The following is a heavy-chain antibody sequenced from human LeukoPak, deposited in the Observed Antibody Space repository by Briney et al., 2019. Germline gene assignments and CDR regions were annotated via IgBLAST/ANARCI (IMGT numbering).Heavy chain of an antibody. V-gene: IGHV3-30*04. Sequence: PGGSLRLSCAASGFTFSSYAMHWVRQAPGKGLEWVAVISYDGSNKYYADFVKGRFTISRDNSKNTLYLQMNSLRAEDTAVYYCANIPYYYDSSGYYPFVDYWGQGTLVTVSS. D-gene: IGHD3-22*01. J-gene: IGHJ4*02. CDR1: GFTFSSYA. CDR3: ANIPYYYDSSGYYPFVDY. CDR2: ISYDGSNK.